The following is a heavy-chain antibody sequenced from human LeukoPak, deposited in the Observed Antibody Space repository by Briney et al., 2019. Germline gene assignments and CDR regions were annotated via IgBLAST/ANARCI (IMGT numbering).Heavy chain of an antibody. CDR1: GFTFSSYS. CDR2: ISSSSSTI. D-gene: IGHD2-2*01. Sequence: PGGSLRLSCAASGFTFSSYSMNWVRQAPGKGLEWVSYISSSSSTIYYADSVKGRFTISRDNAKNSLYLQMNSLRDEDTAVYYCARDRYCSSTSCPNWFDPWGQGTLVTVSS. CDR3: ARDRYCSSTSCPNWFDP. V-gene: IGHV3-48*02. J-gene: IGHJ5*02.